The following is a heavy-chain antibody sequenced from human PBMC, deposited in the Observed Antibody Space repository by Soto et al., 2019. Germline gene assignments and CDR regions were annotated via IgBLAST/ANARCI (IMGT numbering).Heavy chain of an antibody. CDR3: ARRAIGSSRAFDI. CDR2: ISDSGGLT. J-gene: IGHJ3*02. Sequence: VQLLESGGGLAQPGGSLRLSCAASGFAFSSHPMSWVRQAPEKGLEWVSGISDSGGLTYNADSVKGRFTISRDNSENTLYLQMNSLRAEDTAVYYCARRAIGSSRAFDIWGQGTMVTVSS. D-gene: IGHD3-10*01. V-gene: IGHV3-23*01. CDR1: GFAFSSHP.